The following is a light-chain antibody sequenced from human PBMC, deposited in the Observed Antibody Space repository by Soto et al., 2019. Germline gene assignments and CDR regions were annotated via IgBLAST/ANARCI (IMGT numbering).Light chain of an antibody. Sequence: DIVMTQSPLSLPVTPGEPASISCRSSQSLLHSNGYNYLDWYLQKPRQSPQLLIYLGSNRASGVPDRFSGSGSGTDFTLKISRVEADDVGVYYCMQALQTPLYTFGQGTKMEIK. CDR3: MQALQTPLYT. J-gene: IGKJ2*01. CDR2: LGS. V-gene: IGKV2-28*01. CDR1: QSLLHSNGYNY.